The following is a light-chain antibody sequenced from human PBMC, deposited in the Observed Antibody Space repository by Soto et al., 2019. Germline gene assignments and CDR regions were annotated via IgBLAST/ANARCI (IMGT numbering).Light chain of an antibody. V-gene: IGKV3-20*01. J-gene: IGKJ2*01. Sequence: TVLTQSPGTLSLSPGVRATLSCRTSQSVSGRYLAWYQQKPGQAPRLLIYSASSRATGIPDRFSGSGSGTDFTLTISRLEPEDFAVYYCQQYGNSPYTFGQGTKLEIK. CDR2: SAS. CDR1: QSVSGRY. CDR3: QQYGNSPYT.